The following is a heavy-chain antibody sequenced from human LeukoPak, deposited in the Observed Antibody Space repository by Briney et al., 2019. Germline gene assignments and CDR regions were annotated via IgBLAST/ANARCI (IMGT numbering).Heavy chain of an antibody. D-gene: IGHD5-18*01. CDR3: ARPSGTAMVSAFDY. CDR2: IYYSGST. Sequence: PSETLSLTCAVYGGSFSGYYWSWIRQPPGKGLEWIGYIYYSGSTNYNPSLTSRVTLSVDTSKNQFSLKLSSVTAADTAVYYCARPSGTAMVSAFDYWGQGTLVTVSS. V-gene: IGHV4-59*08. CDR1: GGSFSGYY. J-gene: IGHJ4*02.